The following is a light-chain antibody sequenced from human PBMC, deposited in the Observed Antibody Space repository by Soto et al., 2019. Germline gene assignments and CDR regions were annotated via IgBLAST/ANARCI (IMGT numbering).Light chain of an antibody. Sequence: QSVLTQPTSVSGAPGQRVTISCTGSSSNIGAGYDVHWYQQLPGTAPKLLIYANTNRPSGVPDRFSGSKSGTSASLAITGLQADDEADYYCQSDDSSLTLRVFATGTKLTVL. CDR3: QSDDSSLTLRV. CDR1: SSNIGAGYD. CDR2: ANT. J-gene: IGLJ1*01. V-gene: IGLV1-40*01.